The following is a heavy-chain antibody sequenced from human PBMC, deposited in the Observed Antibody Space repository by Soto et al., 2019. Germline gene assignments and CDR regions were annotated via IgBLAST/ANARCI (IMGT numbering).Heavy chain of an antibody. D-gene: IGHD3-22*01. V-gene: IGHV3-74*01. CDR1: GFTFGSHW. CDR2: ISSGGTTT. CDR3: ARFGTSYDTSGFLY. Sequence: EVQLVECGGGLVQPGGSLRLSCAASGFTFGSHWMHWVRQAPGKGLVYVSRISSGGTTTNYAESVKGRFTISRDNARNTLYLQMNSLRVEDTAVYYCARFGTSYDTSGFLYWGQGTPVTVSS. J-gene: IGHJ4*02.